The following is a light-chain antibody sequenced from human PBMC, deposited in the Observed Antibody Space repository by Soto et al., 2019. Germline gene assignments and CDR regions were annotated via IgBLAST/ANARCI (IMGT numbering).Light chain of an antibody. Sequence: ETVLTQSPGTLSLSPGERATLSCRASQSVSSRLAWYQQKPGQAPRLLISGASTRATGIPDRFSGSGSGTEFTLTISSLQSEDFAVYSCQQYNNWPLTFGQGTKVDIK. CDR3: QQYNNWPLT. V-gene: IGKV3D-15*01. J-gene: IGKJ1*01. CDR2: GAS. CDR1: QSVSSR.